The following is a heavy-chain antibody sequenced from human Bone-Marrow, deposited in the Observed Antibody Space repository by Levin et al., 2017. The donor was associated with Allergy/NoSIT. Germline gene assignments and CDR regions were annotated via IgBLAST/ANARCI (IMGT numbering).Heavy chain of an antibody. CDR3: ARDEIGYKFPHQYYYGLDV. J-gene: IGHJ6*02. Sequence: SCSVSGGSITNNNWWTWVRQSPGKGLEWIGEIYHVGSTIYNPSLNSRVNISFDTSKSQFFLRLSSVTAADTAVYYCARDEIGYKFPHQYYYGLDVWGQGTTVTVSS. CDR1: GGSITNNNW. CDR2: IYHVGST. V-gene: IGHV4-4*02. D-gene: IGHD5-24*01.